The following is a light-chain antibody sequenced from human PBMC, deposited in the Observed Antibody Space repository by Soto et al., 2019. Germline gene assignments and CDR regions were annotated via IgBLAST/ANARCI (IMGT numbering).Light chain of an antibody. V-gene: IGLV2-11*01. CDR3: CSYAGSYTYV. J-gene: IGLJ1*01. CDR1: SADVGGYNS. Sequence: QSVLTEPRSVCGSPGQSVTISCTGTSADVGGYNSVSWYQQHPGKAPKLMIYDVTKRPSGVPGRFSASKSGNTASLTISGLQAEDEADYYCCSYAGSYTYVFGTGTKVTVL. CDR2: DVT.